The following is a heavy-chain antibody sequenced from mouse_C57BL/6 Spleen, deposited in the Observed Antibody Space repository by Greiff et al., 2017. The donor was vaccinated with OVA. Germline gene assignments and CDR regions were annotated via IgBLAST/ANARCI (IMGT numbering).Heavy chain of an antibody. CDR1: GFTFSSYA. Sequence: EVMLVESGAGLVKPGGSLKLSCAASGFTFSSYAMSWVRQTPEKRLEWVAYISSGGDYIYYADTVKGRFTISRDNARNTLYLQMSSLKSEDTAMYYCTRGGYYGSSDWYFDVWGTGTTVTVSS. D-gene: IGHD1-1*01. CDR2: ISSGGDYI. V-gene: IGHV5-9-1*02. CDR3: TRGGYYGSSDWYFDV. J-gene: IGHJ1*03.